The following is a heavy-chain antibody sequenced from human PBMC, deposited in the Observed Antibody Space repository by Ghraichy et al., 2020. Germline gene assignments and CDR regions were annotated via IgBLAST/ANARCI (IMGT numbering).Heavy chain of an antibody. CDR2: ISYDGSNK. D-gene: IGHD2-2*01. Sequence: GGSLRLSCAASGFTFSSYAMHWVRQAPGKGLEWVAVISYDGSNKNYADSVKGRFTISRDNSKNTLYLQMNSLRAEDTAVYYCARDCSSTSCYDYWGQGTLVTVSS. CDR1: GFTFSSYA. V-gene: IGHV3-30-3*01. J-gene: IGHJ4*02. CDR3: ARDCSSTSCYDY.